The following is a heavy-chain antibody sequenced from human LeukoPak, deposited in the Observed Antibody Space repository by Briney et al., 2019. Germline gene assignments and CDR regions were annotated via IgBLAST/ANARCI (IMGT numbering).Heavy chain of an antibody. CDR2: LSSDGVNK. D-gene: IGHD3-3*01. Sequence: PGGSLRLSCAASGFTFSSYPMPWVRQTPAKGLEWVAILSSDGVNKRYADSVRGRFTISRDNFKNTLYLQMSSMTAEDTAIYYCARDPGTIFDVLNYHFDSWGQGTLVTVSS. J-gene: IGHJ4*02. CDR1: GFTFSSYP. CDR3: ARDPGTIFDVLNYHFDS. V-gene: IGHV3-30-3*01.